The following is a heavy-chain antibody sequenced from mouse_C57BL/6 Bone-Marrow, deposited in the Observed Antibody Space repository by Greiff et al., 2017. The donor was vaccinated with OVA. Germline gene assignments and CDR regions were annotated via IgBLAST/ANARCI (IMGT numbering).Heavy chain of an antibody. J-gene: IGHJ3*01. V-gene: IGHV14-4*01. D-gene: IGHD1-1*01. Sequence: EVQLQQSGAELVRPGASVKLSCTASGFNIKDDYMHWVKQRPEQGLEWIGWIDPENGDPEYASKFQGKATITADTSSNPAYLQLSSLTSEDTAVYYCTPHYYGSSPPFAYWGQGTLVTVSA. CDR1: GFNIKDDY. CDR2: IDPENGDP. CDR3: TPHYYGSSPPFAY.